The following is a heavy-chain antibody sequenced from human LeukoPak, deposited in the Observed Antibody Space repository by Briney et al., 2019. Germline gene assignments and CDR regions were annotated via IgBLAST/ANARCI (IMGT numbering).Heavy chain of an antibody. Sequence: ASVKVSCKASGYTFTSYYMYWVRQAPGQGLEWMGIINPSGGSTSYAQKFQGRVTMTRDTSTSTVYMELSSLRSEDTAVYYCARDQINYYDSSGYAQIDYWGQGTLVTASS. CDR1: GYTFTSYY. CDR2: INPSGGST. J-gene: IGHJ4*02. V-gene: IGHV1-46*01. CDR3: ARDQINYYDSSGYAQIDY. D-gene: IGHD3-22*01.